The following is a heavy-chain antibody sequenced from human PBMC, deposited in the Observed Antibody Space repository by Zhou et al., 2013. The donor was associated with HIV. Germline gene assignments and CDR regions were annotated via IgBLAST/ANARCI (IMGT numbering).Heavy chain of an antibody. CDR1: GGGFSSFA. J-gene: IGHJ5*02. CDR3: AQYSRAWDRFDP. Sequence: QVQLVQSGAEVKKPGSSVRVSCKASGGGFSSFAIAWVRQAPGQGLEWMGEVTPVQHNTNYAQKFQGRVTISADDSTRTAYVELTGLKHEDTAIYYCAQYSRAWDRFDPWGHGNPGHRLR. V-gene: IGHV1-69*11. CDR2: VTPVQHNT. D-gene: IGHD1-26*01.